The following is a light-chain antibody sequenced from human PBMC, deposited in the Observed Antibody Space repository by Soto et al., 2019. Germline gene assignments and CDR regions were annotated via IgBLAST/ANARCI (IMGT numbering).Light chain of an antibody. CDR2: VAS. CDR1: QRISSD. V-gene: IGKV1-39*01. J-gene: IGKJ4*01. CDR3: QQSASTPRT. Sequence: EIQVTPSPSYLSASVGDRVTITCRASQRISSDLSWYQQKPGKAPKLLIHVASTLQSGVPSRFSGSGSGTDFTLAISSLQPEDFATYYCQQSASTPRTFGGGTRVEIK.